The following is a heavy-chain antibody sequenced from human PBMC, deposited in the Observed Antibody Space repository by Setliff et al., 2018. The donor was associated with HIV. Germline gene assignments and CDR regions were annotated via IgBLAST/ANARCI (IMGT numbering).Heavy chain of an antibody. CDR2: VYSTGSG. D-gene: IGHD2-15*01. CDR3: ARAPCAGGTCYAWFDP. V-gene: IGHV4-4*07. Sequence: PSETLSLTCTVSGVSIKGYYWTWIRQPAGKGLECIGRVYSTGSGNYNPSLKSRVTVSVDMSTNRFSLRLSSVTAADTAVYYCARAPCAGGTCYAWFDPWGQGTLVTVSS. CDR1: GVSIKGYY. J-gene: IGHJ5*02.